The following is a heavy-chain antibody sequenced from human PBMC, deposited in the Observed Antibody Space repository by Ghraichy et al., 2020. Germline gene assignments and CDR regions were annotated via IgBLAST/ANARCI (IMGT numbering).Heavy chain of an antibody. D-gene: IGHD5-18*01. CDR2: IWYDGSNE. V-gene: IGHV3-33*01. Sequence: GGSLRLSCAASGFTFSSYGMHWVRQAPGKGLEWVAVIWYDGSNEYYADSVKGRFTIYRDNSKKKLYLQMNSLRAEDTAVYYCARDTAMALNPGYCDNWGQGTLVTVSS. CDR3: ARDTAMALNPGYCDN. J-gene: IGHJ4*02. CDR1: GFTFSSYG.